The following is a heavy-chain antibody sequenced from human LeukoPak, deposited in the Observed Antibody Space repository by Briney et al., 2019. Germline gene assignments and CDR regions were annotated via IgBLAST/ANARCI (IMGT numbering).Heavy chain of an antibody. CDR2: ISGSGGST. J-gene: IGHJ4*02. Sequence: PGGSLRLSCAASGFTFSSYAMSWVRQAPGKGLEWVSAISGSGGSTYYADSVKGRFTISRDNSKNTLYLQMNSLRAEDTAVYYCAKDGTVLLWFGELLSSYFDYWGQGTLVTVSS. D-gene: IGHD3-10*01. V-gene: IGHV3-23*01. CDR1: GFTFSSYA. CDR3: AKDGTVLLWFGELLSSYFDY.